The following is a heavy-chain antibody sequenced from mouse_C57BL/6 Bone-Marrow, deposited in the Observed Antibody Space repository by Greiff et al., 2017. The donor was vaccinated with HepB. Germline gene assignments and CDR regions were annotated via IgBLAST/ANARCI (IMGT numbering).Heavy chain of an antibody. CDR1: GFTFSSYA. CDR2: ISDGGSYT. V-gene: IGHV5-4*01. CDR3: ARDLDLFAY. Sequence: EVQGVESGGGLVKPGGSLKLSCAASGFTFSSYAMSWVRQTPEKRLEWVATISDGGSYTYYPDNVKGRFTISRDNAKNNLYLQMSHLKSEDTAMYYCARDLDLFAYWGQGTLVTVSA. J-gene: IGHJ3*01.